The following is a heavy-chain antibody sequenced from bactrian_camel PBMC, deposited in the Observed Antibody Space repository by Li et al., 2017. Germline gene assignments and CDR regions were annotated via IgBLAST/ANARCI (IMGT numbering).Heavy chain of an antibody. J-gene: IGHJ6*01. CDR3: VTEGYSGRWTRVFAA. V-gene: IGHV3-1*01. CDR1: GFTLHRYS. D-gene: IGHD5*01. CDR2: IGSSWNGQRI. Sequence: VQLVESGGGLVQPGGSLTLSCAASGFTLHRYSMAWIRQAPGKGLMWVSSIGSSWNGQRINYADAVKGRFTISRDEHNDMVYMQLTELKPDDTAVYYCVTEGYSGRWTRVFAAWGQGTQVTVS.